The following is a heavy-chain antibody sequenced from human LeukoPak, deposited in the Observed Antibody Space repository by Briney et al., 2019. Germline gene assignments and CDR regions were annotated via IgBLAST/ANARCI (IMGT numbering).Heavy chain of an antibody. CDR1: GYTFTSYG. CDR3: ARDLISKIWFGESCFDY. J-gene: IGHJ4*02. Sequence: GASVKVSCKASGYTFTSYGISWLRQAPAQGLEWMGWSSAYNGNTNYAHKLQGRVTMTGETSTSTAYGELRSVISDDTAVYYCARDLISKIWFGESCFDYWGQGTLVTVSS. V-gene: IGHV1-18*04. D-gene: IGHD3-10*01. CDR2: SSAYNGNT.